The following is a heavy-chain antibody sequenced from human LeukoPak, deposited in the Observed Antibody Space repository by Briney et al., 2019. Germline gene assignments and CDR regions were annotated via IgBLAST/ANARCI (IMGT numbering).Heavy chain of an antibody. CDR3: ITPLPYSAQ. D-gene: IGHD2-15*01. J-gene: IGHJ4*02. CDR2: IKPKTDGETT. Sequence: GGSLRLSCAASGFTFSNAYMNWVRQALGKGLEWVGRIKPKTDGETTEYAAPVKGRFSISRDDSKNMLYLQMNSLKTEDTAVYYCITPLPYSAQGGQGTLVTVSS. V-gene: IGHV3-15*07. CDR1: GFTFSNAY.